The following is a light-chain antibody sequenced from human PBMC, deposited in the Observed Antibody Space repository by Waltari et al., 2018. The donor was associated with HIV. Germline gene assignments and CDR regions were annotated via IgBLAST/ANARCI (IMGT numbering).Light chain of an antibody. CDR1: SVTVPTTYF. CDR3: VLSLAGGLKA. Sequence: QNEVTLEPSVSVSPGWPVKVTVALASVTVPTTYFASWYHRTPGQRPRTRIYNTSSSSSRGPDRFSGSILGNKAALTITGAQTDDDGDYYCVLSLAGGLKAFGGGTRLTVL. V-gene: IGLV8-61*01. J-gene: IGLJ2*01. CDR2: NTS.